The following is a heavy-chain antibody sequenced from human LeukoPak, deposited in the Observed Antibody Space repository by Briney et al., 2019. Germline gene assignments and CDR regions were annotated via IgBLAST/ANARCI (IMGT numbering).Heavy chain of an antibody. D-gene: IGHD2-2*01. V-gene: IGHV4-39*01. CDR1: GGSISSSSYY. CDR2: IYYSGST. J-gene: IGHJ5*02. Sequence: PSETLSLTCTVSGGSISSSSYYWGWIRQPPGKGLEWIGSIYYSGSTYYNPSLKSRVTISVDTSKNQFSLKLSSVTAADTAVYYCARCYCSSTSCLRRGWFDPWGQGTLVTVSS. CDR3: ARCYCSSTSCLRRGWFDP.